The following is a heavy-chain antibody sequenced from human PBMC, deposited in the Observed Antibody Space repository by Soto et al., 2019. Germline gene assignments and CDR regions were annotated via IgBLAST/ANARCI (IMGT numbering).Heavy chain of an antibody. Sequence: QAQLVQSGAEMKKPGASVKVSCKAAGYTFSAYTMNWVRQAPGQSLEWMGWINAGSGNTKYSQNVQGRVSITRDTSASTVYIELTGLKSEDTAVYYCARDTETLGPRANDALDIWGQGTMVTVSS. CDR3: ARDTETLGPRANDALDI. J-gene: IGHJ3*02. V-gene: IGHV1-3*01. D-gene: IGHD3-3*02. CDR1: GYTFSAYT. CDR2: INAGSGNT.